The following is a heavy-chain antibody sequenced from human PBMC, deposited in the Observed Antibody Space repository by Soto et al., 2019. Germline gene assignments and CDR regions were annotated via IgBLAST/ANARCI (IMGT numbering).Heavy chain of an antibody. CDR3: ARTFDTITYYFDY. D-gene: IGHD3-9*01. CDR2: ISFDENII. J-gene: IGHJ4*02. CDR1: DFSFISYA. V-gene: IGHV3-30-3*01. Sequence: GWSLRLSCASSDFSFISYAMHWIRQAPGKGLEWLAVISFDENIIQYADSVKGRFIISRDNSKNTLYLQMNSLRGDDTAVYYCARTFDTITYYFDYWGQGTLVTVSS.